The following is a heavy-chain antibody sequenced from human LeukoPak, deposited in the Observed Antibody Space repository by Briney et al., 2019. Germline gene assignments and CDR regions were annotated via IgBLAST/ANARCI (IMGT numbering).Heavy chain of an antibody. CDR3: ARHYYDSSGYYSCDY. Sequence: PGGSLRLSCAASGFTFSSYSINWVRQAPGKGLEWVSSISSSSSYIYYADSVKGRFTISRDNAKNSLYLQMNSLRAEDTAVYYCARHYYDSSGYYSCDYWGQGTLVIVSS. V-gene: IGHV3-21*06. D-gene: IGHD3-22*01. CDR2: ISSSSSYI. J-gene: IGHJ4*02. CDR1: GFTFSSYS.